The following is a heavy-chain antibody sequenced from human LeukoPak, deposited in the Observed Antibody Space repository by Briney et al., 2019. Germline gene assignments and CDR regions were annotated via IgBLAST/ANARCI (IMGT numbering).Heavy chain of an antibody. V-gene: IGHV3-23*01. CDR2: ISGSGGST. Sequence: QAGGSLRLPCAASGFTFSSYAMSWVRQAPGKGLEWVSAISGSGGSTYYADSVKGRFTISRDNSKNTLYLQMNSLRAEHTAVYYCVKGGENYDILTGYFIWGQGTLVTVSS. J-gene: IGHJ4*02. D-gene: IGHD3-9*01. CDR1: GFTFSSYA. CDR3: VKGGENYDILTGYFI.